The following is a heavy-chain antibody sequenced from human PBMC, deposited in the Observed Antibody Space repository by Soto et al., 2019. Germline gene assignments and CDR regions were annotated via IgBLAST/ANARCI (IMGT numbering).Heavy chain of an antibody. D-gene: IGHD3-16*02. J-gene: IGHJ5*02. CDR2: INPNSGVT. CDR1: GYRFTNHG. Sequence: ASVKVSCKASGYRFTNHGISWVRQAPGQGLEWMGWINPNSGVTNYAEKFQGRVTMTRDTSISTAYMDLTRLKSDDTAVYYCARDIVSTTGCFDPWGQGTLVTVSS. CDR3: ARDIVSTTGCFDP. V-gene: IGHV1-2*02.